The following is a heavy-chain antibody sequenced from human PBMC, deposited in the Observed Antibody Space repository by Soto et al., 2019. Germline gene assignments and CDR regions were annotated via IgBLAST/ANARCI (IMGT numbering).Heavy chain of an antibody. CDR2: IWYDGSNK. Sequence: QVQLVESGGGVVQPGRSLRLSCAASGFTFSSYGMHWVRQAPGKGLEWVAVIWYDGSNKYYADSVKGRFTISRDNSKNTLYLQMNSLGAEDKAVYYCARAVSRDYYQFYYWGQGTLVTVSS. CDR1: GFTFSSYG. J-gene: IGHJ4*02. V-gene: IGHV3-33*01. CDR3: ARAVSRDYYQFYY. D-gene: IGHD4-17*01.